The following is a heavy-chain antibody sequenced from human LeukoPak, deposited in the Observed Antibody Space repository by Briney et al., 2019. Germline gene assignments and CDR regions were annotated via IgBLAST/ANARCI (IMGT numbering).Heavy chain of an antibody. V-gene: IGHV4-31*03. Sequence: SETLSLICSVSGDSISSGDYYWSWIRQLPGKRLEWIGYMYFSGRTDLNPSLESRVTISVDTSQNPFSPNITSVTAEGTGVYFCARAPFNFGYKKVLNRYGVDVWGQGTAVTVSS. CDR3: ARAPFNFGYKKVLNRYGVDV. CDR1: GDSISSGDYY. D-gene: IGHD5-24*01. CDR2: MYFSGRT. J-gene: IGHJ6*02.